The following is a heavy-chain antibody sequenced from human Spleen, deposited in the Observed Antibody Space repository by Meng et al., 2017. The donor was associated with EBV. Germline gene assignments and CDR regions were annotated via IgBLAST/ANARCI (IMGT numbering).Heavy chain of an antibody. D-gene: IGHD5-12*01. J-gene: IGHJ4*02. CDR2: IYAGDGST. CDR1: GYTFSTSA. V-gene: IGHV1-3*01. Sequence: QVQLAPSGLEVPTHAASVKLSCNGSGYTFSTSAMHWVRQAPGQRLEWMGWIYAGDGSTKYSQRLQDRRTITRANSASTSYMEQRSPGSADTAAYYCASYTSKGYAIDHWGRGTLVTVSS. CDR3: ASYTSKGYAIDH.